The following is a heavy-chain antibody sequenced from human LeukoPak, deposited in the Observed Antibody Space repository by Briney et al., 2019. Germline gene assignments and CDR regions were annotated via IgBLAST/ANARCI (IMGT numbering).Heavy chain of an antibody. J-gene: IGHJ6*02. V-gene: IGHV3-30-3*01. CDR2: ISYDGSNK. CDR1: GFTFSSYA. CDR3: ARPPDGMDV. Sequence: GGPLRLSCAASGFTFSSYAMHWVRQAPGKGLEWVAVISYDGSNKYYADSVKGRFTISRDNSKNTLYLQMNSLRAEDTAVYYCARPPDGMDVWGQGTTVTVSS.